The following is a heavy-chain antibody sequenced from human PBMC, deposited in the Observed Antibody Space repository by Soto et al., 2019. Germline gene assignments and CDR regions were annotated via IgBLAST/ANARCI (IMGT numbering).Heavy chain of an antibody. V-gene: IGHV1-18*01. CDR2: ISAHNGNT. J-gene: IGHJ4*02. CDR3: ARGRYGDY. CDR1: GYAFTTYA. D-gene: IGHD1-1*01. Sequence: QVHLVQSGAEVKKPGASVKVSCKGSGYAFTTYAITWVRQAPGQGLEWMGWISAHNGNTNYAQKLQGRVTVTRDTSTSTAYTELRSLRSDDTAVYYCARGRYGDYWGQGDLVTVSS.